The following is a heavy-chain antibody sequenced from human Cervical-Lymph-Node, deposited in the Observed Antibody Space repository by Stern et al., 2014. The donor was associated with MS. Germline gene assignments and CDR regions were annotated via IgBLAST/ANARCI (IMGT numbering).Heavy chain of an antibody. CDR3: AKDISERHYYFDS. Sequence: EVQLVESGGGSVQPGRSLRLSCAASGFPFDDCALHWFLRDPGQGLEGGIGISWNSNNIGYADSVRGRFTISRDNAKNSLYLQMNGLRPEDTALYYCAKDISERHYYFDSWGEGTLVTVSS. CDR2: ISWNSNNI. D-gene: IGHD3-16*02. J-gene: IGHJ4*02. V-gene: IGHV3-9*01. CDR1: GFPFDDCA.